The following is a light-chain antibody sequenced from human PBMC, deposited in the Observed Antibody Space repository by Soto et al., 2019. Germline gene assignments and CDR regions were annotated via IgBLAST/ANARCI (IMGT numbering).Light chain of an antibody. CDR3: QSSDRSGTYYV. Sequence: SYELTQPPSVSVSPGQTARITCSGDAVPEQFAYWYQQKPGQAPVMVMYKDNERPSGTPERFSGSSSGTGVTLTISEVQAEDEADYYCQSSDRSGTYYVFGSGTKLTVL. V-gene: IGLV3-25*03. CDR1: AVPEQF. J-gene: IGLJ1*01. CDR2: KDN.